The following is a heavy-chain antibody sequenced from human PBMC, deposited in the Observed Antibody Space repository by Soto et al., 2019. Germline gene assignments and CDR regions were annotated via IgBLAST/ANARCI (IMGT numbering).Heavy chain of an antibody. J-gene: IGHJ6*02. Sequence: QVQLVQSGAEVKKPGSSVKVSCNASGGTFSSYAISWVRQAPGQGLEWMGGIIPIFGTANYAQKFQGRVTITADESTSTEYMELSSLRSEDTAVDYCARETSVAYFYGMDVWGQGTTVTVSS. CDR3: ARETSVAYFYGMDV. CDR1: GGTFSSYA. V-gene: IGHV1-69*01. CDR2: IIPIFGTA.